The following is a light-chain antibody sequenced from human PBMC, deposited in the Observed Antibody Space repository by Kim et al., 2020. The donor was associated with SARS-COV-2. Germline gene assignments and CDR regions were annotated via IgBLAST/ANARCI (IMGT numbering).Light chain of an antibody. CDR3: QKYNSAPVT. J-gene: IGKJ4*01. V-gene: IGKV1-27*01. Sequence: DIQMTQSPSSLSASVGDRVTISCRASDDIYNYLAWYQQRPGKLPQLLIYAASVLQSGVPSRFRGSGSGTDFTLTITSLEPEDAATYYCQKYNSAPVTFGGGTKVEI. CDR1: DDIYNY. CDR2: AAS.